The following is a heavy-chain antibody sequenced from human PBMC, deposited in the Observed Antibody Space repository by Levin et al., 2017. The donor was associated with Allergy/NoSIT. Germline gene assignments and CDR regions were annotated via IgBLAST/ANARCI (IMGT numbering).Heavy chain of an antibody. CDR1: GLVFSSYS. CDR2: ISSGSTYV. CDR3: AREGGFGDFPSHYYDSGMDV. D-gene: IGHD3-10*01. V-gene: IGHV3-21*01. J-gene: IGHJ6*02. Sequence: ASVKVSCSASGLVFSSYSFNWVRQAPGKGLEWVSSISSGSTYVYYADSVKGRFTTSRDNAKNSLHLEMNSLRADDTAVYYCAREGGFGDFPSHYYDSGMDVWGQGTTVTVSS.